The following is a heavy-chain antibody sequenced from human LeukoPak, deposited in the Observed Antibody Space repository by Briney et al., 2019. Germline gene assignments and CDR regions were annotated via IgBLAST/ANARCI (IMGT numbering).Heavy chain of an antibody. CDR3: AREEYFQDSNGYSYYFHS. J-gene: IGHJ4*02. CDR2: IYKSGST. V-gene: IGHV4-4*07. D-gene: IGHD3-22*01. Sequence: SETLPLTCTVSGGSIGWDYWSWIRQSAGKGLEWIGRIYKSGSTNYNPSFRSRVTMSVDASKNQFSLSVTSVTAADTAVYYCAREEYFQDSNGYSYYFHSWGQGSLVTVSS. CDR1: GGSIGWDY.